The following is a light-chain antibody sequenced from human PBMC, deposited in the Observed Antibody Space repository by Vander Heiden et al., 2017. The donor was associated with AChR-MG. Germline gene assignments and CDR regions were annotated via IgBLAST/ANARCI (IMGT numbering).Light chain of an antibody. J-gene: IGKJ1*01. CDR1: QSVSSSY. CDR2: GAS. CDR3: QQYGSSPRT. Sequence: EIVLTQSPATLPLSPGERATPSCRASQSVSSSYLAWYQQKPGQAPRLLIYGASSRATGIPDRFSGSGSGTDFTLTISRLEPEDFAVYYCQQYGSSPRTFGQGTKVEIK. V-gene: IGKV3-20*01.